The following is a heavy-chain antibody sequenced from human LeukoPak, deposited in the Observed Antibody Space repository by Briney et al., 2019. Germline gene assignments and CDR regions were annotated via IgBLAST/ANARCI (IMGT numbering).Heavy chain of an antibody. CDR3: AKGVVADPFDY. CDR1: GFTFSSSA. Sequence: GGSLRLSCAASGFTFSSSAMSWVRQVPGKGLEWVSGVGASGGSTSYADSVRGRFTISRDNSKNTLYVQMNSLRDEDTAVYYCAKGVVADPFDYWGQGTLVTVSS. D-gene: IGHD2-15*01. J-gene: IGHJ4*02. V-gene: IGHV3-23*01. CDR2: VGASGGST.